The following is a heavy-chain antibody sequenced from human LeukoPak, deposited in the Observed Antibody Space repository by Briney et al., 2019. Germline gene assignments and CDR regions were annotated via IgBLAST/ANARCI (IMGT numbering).Heavy chain of an antibody. V-gene: IGHV4-59*01. CDR2: IYYTGST. CDR1: GGAITNYY. D-gene: IGHD3-16*01. Sequence: SETLSLTFGVSGGAITNYYWNWIRQAPGKGLEWLGYIYYTGSTTYNPSVKSRITISLDTSKKQISLKLRSVTAADTAVYYCGRRGSWGEPRPFDYWGQGSLVTVSS. J-gene: IGHJ4*02. CDR3: GRRGSWGEPRPFDY.